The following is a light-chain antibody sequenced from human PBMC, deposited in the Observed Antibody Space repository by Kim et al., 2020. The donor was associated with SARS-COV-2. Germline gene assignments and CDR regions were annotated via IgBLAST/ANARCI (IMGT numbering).Light chain of an antibody. Sequence: VSSGERATLSGRASQSVGSGLAWYQQKPGQAPRLLIFDASTRATGIPARFSGSGSGAEFTLTISSLQSEDFAVYYCQQHNKWPPTFGQGTRLEIK. CDR1: QSVGSG. V-gene: IGKV3-15*01. CDR3: QQHNKWPPT. CDR2: DAS. J-gene: IGKJ5*01.